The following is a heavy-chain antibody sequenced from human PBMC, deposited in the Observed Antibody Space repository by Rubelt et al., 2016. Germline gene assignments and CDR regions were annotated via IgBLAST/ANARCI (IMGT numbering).Heavy chain of an antibody. V-gene: IGHV3-23*01. D-gene: IGHD3-22*01. CDR1: GFTFSSYA. CDR3: AKDNPRGANTGSGYYGCIDY. CDR2: LSGSGGST. J-gene: IGHJ4*02. Sequence: EVQLLESGGGLVQPGGSLRLSCAASGFTFSSYAMSWVRQAPGKGLEWVSALSGSGGSTYYADSVKGRFTISRDNSKNTLYLQMNSLRAEDTAVYYCAKDNPRGANTGSGYYGCIDYWGQGTVVTVSS.